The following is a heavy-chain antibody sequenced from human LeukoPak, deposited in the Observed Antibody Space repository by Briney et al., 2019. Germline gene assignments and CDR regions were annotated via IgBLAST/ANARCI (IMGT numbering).Heavy chain of an antibody. CDR1: GFTFSSYS. V-gene: IGHV3-21*04. Sequence: GGSLRLSCAASGFTFSSYSMNWVRQAPGKGLEWVSSISSSSSYIYYADSVKGRFTISRDNAKNSLYLQMNSLRAEDTAVYYCARDRSITMIVVVITLDYWGQGTLVTVSS. CDR2: ISSSSSYI. J-gene: IGHJ4*02. D-gene: IGHD3-22*01. CDR3: ARDRSITMIVVVITLDY.